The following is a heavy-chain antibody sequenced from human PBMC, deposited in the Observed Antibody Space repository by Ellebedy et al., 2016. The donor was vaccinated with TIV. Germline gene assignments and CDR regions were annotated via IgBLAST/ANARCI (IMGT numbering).Heavy chain of an antibody. Sequence: SETLSLXXAVYGGSFSGYYWNWVRQPPGKGLEWIGEINHRGDTNYNPSLKSRVTISVDTSKNQFTLRLTSVTAADTAVYFCARAGRGYKAFDYWGQGALVTVSS. CDR1: GGSFSGYY. CDR3: ARAGRGYKAFDY. J-gene: IGHJ4*02. D-gene: IGHD5-18*01. V-gene: IGHV4-34*01. CDR2: INHRGDT.